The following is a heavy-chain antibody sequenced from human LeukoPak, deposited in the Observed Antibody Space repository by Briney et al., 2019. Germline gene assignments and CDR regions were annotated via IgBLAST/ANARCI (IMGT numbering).Heavy chain of an antibody. D-gene: IGHD3-22*01. CDR2: ISSSGST. Sequence: PSETLSLTCTVSGDSISSGDYYWSWIRQPAGKGLEWIGRISSSGSTNYNPSLKSRVTISVDTSKNQFSLKLSSVTAADTAVYYCARDRGYYDSSGYDAFDIWGQGTMVTVSS. V-gene: IGHV4-61*02. CDR1: GDSISSGDYY. CDR3: ARDRGYYDSSGYDAFDI. J-gene: IGHJ3*02.